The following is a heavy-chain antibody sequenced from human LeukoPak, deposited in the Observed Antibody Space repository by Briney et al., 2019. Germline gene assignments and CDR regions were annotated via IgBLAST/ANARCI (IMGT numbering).Heavy chain of an antibody. V-gene: IGHV3-74*01. CDR2: INSDGSNT. D-gene: IGHD3-3*01. CDR3: ARVTAWSGYYFLDY. Sequence: GGSLRLSCAASGFTFSTYWMHWVRKAPGKGLVWVSRINSDGSNTNSADSVKGRFTLSRDNAKNTLFLQMNSLRAEDTAVYYCARVTAWSGYYFLDYWGQGTLVAVSS. J-gene: IGHJ4*02. CDR1: GFTFSTYW.